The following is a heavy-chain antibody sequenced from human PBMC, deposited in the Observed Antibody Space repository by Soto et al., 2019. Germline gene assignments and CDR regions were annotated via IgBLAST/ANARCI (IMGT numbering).Heavy chain of an antibody. CDR2: ISSSSSYT. CDR3: ATIYGELLYGGIYWFDP. CDR1: GFTFSDYY. Sequence: QVQLVESGGGLVKPGGSLRLSCAASGFTFSDYYMSWIRQAPGKGLEWVSYISSSSSYTNYADSVKGRFTISRDNAKNSLYLQMNSLRAEDTAVYYCATIYGELLYGGIYWFDPWGQGTLVTVSS. D-gene: IGHD3-10*01. J-gene: IGHJ5*02. V-gene: IGHV3-11*05.